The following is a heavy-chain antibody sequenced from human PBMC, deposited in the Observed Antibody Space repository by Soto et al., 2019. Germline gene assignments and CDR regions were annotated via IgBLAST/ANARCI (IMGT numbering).Heavy chain of an antibody. Sequence: PSETLSLTCTVSGGSMSSYFWSWIRQPAGKGLEWIGRIYSSGSTDYNPSLKSRVTMSIDTSKNQFSLNLSSVTAADTAVYSCARVKTVDYYGMGVWGQGTTVTVSS. CDR3: ARVKTVDYYGMGV. V-gene: IGHV4-4*07. CDR2: IYSSGST. J-gene: IGHJ6*02. CDR1: GGSMSSYF.